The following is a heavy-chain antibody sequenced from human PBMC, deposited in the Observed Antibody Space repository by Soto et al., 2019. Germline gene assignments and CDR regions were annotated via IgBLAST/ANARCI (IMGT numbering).Heavy chain of an antibody. CDR2: INHSGST. V-gene: IGHV4-34*01. CDR1: GGSFSGYY. Sequence: SETLSLTCAVYGGSFSGYYWSWIRQPPGKGLEWIGEINHSGSTNYNPSLKSRVTISVDTSKNQFSLKLSSVTAADTAVYYCARVPRLRYFDWLFYFDYWGQGTRVTVS. D-gene: IGHD3-9*01. J-gene: IGHJ4*02. CDR3: ARVPRLRYFDWLFYFDY.